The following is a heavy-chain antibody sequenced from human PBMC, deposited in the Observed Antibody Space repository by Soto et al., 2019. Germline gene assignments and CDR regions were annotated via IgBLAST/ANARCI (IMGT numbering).Heavy chain of an antibody. Sequence: ASVKVSCKASGFTFTNSAVQWVRQAGGQRLEWIGWIVVGSGNTNYAQKFQGRVTITADESTSTAYMELSSLRSEDTAVYYCARDIWGPWVVVTATLNYGMDVWGQGTTVTVSS. CDR2: IVVGSGNT. CDR3: ARDIWGPWVVVTATLNYGMDV. D-gene: IGHD2-21*02. V-gene: IGHV1-58*01. J-gene: IGHJ6*02. CDR1: GFTFTNSA.